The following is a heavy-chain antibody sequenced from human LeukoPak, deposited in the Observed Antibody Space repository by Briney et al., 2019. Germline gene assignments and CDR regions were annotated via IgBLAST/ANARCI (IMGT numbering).Heavy chain of an antibody. CDR1: GFTFNNAW. CDR2: ISGSGGST. CDR3: AKGSGVTWIQLWLYY. J-gene: IGHJ4*02. D-gene: IGHD5-18*01. V-gene: IGHV3-23*01. Sequence: PGGSLRLSCAASGFTFNNAWMSWVRQAPGKGLEWVSAISGSGGSTYYADSVKGRFTISRDNSKNTLYLQMNSLRAEDTAVYYCAKGSGVTWIQLWLYYWGQGTLVTVSS.